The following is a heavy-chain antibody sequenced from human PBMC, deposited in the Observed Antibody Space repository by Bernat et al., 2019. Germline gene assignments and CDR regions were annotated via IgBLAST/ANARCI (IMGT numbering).Heavy chain of an antibody. CDR1: GFTVGANY. D-gene: IGHD5-24*01. CDR2: IYSDGTT. J-gene: IGHJ4*02. CDR3: VRDVGRDGYH. Sequence: EVRLVESGGDLIQPGGSLRLSCAASGFTVGANYMSWVRQAPGKGLEWVSIIYSDGTTYYADSVKGRFTISRDTSKNTLFLQMNSLRVDDTAVYYCVRDVGRDGYHWGQGTLVTVSS. V-gene: IGHV3-53*01.